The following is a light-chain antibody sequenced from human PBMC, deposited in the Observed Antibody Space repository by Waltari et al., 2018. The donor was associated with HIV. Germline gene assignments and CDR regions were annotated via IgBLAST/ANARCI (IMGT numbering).Light chain of an antibody. CDR1: QSVSSN. J-gene: IGKJ2*01. Sequence: EIVMTQSPATLSVSPGERATLSCRASQSVSSNLAWDQQKPGQAPRLLIYGASTRATGIPARFSGSGSGTEFTPTISSLQSADFAVYYCQQYNTWPPRTFGQGTKLEIK. V-gene: IGKV3-15*01. CDR2: GAS. CDR3: QQYNTWPPRT.